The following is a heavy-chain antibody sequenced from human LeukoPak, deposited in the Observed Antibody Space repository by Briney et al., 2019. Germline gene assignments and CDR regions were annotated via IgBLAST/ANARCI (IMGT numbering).Heavy chain of an antibody. CDR3: ARVPGCSGYDLGDY. J-gene: IGHJ4*02. D-gene: IGHD5-12*01. V-gene: IGHV1-8*01. Sequence: ASVKVSCKASGYTFTSYDINWVRQATGQGLEWMGWMNPNSGNTGYAQKFQGRVTMTRNTSISTAYMELSSLRSEDTAVYYCARVPGCSGYDLGDYWGQGTLVTVSS. CDR2: MNPNSGNT. CDR1: GYTFTSYD.